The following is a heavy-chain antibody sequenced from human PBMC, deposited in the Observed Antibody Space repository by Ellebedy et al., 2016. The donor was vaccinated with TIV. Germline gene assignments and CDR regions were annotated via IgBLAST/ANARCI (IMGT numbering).Heavy chain of an antibody. J-gene: IGHJ4*02. CDR3: VRDWDSSGDY. D-gene: IGHD6-19*01. CDR2: INPSGGSA. CDR1: GYTFTSYR. Sequence: ASVKVSCKASGYTFTSYRMHWVRQAPGQGLEWMGIINPSGGSATYAQKFQGRVTITRDRSTSTVYMELVSLRSEDTAVYYCVRDWDSSGDYWGQGTLVTVSS. V-gene: IGHV1-46*01.